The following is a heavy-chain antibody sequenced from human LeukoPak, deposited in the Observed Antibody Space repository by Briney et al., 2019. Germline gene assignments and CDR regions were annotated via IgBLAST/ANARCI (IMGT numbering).Heavy chain of an antibody. V-gene: IGHV1-18*01. D-gene: IGHD3-22*01. Sequence: ASVKVSCKASGYTFTNYGISWVRQAPGQGLEWMGYITTYNDITNYAQRFQGRVTMTTDTSTSTAYMELRSLRSDDTAVYYCARNRNDRGGYSFYFDYWGQGSLVTVSP. J-gene: IGHJ4*02. CDR2: ITTYNDIT. CDR1: GYTFTNYG. CDR3: ARNRNDRGGYSFYFDY.